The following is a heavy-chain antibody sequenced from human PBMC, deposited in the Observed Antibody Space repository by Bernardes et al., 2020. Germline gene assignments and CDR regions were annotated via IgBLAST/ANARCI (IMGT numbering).Heavy chain of an antibody. V-gene: IGHV1-46*01. CDR2: INPSGEIT. Sequence: ASVKVSCKASGYTFTSYSMHWLRQAPGQGPEWMAMINPSGEITDYAQKFQGRVTVTRDTSTSTVYMEMSGLRFGDTAVYYCARVSYYNNPWGDYRYTFFDYWGQGTLVIVSS. CDR1: GYTFTSYS. J-gene: IGHJ4*02. CDR3: ARVSYYNNPWGDYRYTFFDY. D-gene: IGHD3-16*02.